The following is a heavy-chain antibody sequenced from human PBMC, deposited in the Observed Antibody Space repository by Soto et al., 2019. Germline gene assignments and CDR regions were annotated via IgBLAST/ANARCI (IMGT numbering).Heavy chain of an antibody. CDR2: IYYSGRT. J-gene: IGHJ4*02. CDR3: ARQRTSVVTQAYFDV. D-gene: IGHD2-21*02. V-gene: IGHV4-39*01. CDR1: GDSINSRSYY. Sequence: PSETLSLTCTVTGDSINSRSYYWGWIRQPPGKGLEWIGSIYYSGRTYNNPSLRSRVSMSIDTSKDHFSLKLKSVTAADTALYFCARQRTSVVTQAYFDVWGSGSLVTGSS.